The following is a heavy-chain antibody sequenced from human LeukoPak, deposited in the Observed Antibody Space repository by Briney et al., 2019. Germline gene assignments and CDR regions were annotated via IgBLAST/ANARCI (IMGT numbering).Heavy chain of an antibody. Sequence: GGSLRLSCAASGFTFSSYGMHWVRQAPGKGLEWVAVIWYDGSNKYYADSVKGRFTISRDNSKNTLYLQMNSLRAEDTALYYCAKDRSRYYYDSSGYDWGQGTLVTVSS. CDR1: GFTFSSYG. V-gene: IGHV3-30*02. D-gene: IGHD3-22*01. CDR2: IWYDGSNK. CDR3: AKDRSRYYYDSSGYD. J-gene: IGHJ4*02.